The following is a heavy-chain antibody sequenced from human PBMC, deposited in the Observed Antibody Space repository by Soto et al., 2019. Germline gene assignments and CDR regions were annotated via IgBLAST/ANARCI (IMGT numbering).Heavy chain of an antibody. Sequence: GWSLRLSCAASGFTFSNAWMSWVRQAPGKGLEWVGRIKSKTDGGTTDYAAPVKGRFTISRDDSKNTLYLQMNSLKTEDTAVYYCTTAGYSSSWHDYWGQGTLVTVSS. CDR1: GFTFSNAW. CDR3: TTAGYSSSWHDY. V-gene: IGHV3-15*01. J-gene: IGHJ4*02. D-gene: IGHD6-13*01. CDR2: IKSKTDGGTT.